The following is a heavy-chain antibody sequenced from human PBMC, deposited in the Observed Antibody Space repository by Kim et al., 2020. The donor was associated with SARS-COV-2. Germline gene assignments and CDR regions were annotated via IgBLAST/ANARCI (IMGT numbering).Heavy chain of an antibody. D-gene: IGHD6-13*01. Sequence: GGSLRLSCSASGFTFSSYVMHWVRQAPGKGLVYVSTITSNGGGTYYADSVKCKFTVSRDNSKNKLFLQMSSLRPEDTALYYCVKGAAAAPSYFDYWGQGT. J-gene: IGHJ4*02. V-gene: IGHV3-64D*06. CDR2: ITSNGGGT. CDR3: VKGAAAAPSYFDY. CDR1: GFTFSSYV.